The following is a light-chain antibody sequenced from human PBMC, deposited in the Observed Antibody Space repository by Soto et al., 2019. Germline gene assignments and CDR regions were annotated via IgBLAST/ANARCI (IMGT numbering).Light chain of an antibody. V-gene: IGKV1-39*01. CDR1: QNINNY. J-gene: IGKJ1*01. CDR2: AAS. CDR3: QRSHTTWT. Sequence: DIQMTQSPSSLSASVGDRVTITFRARQNINNYVKWYQQKPGKAPKLLIYAASSLQSGVPSSFSGSRSGTDFPVTNSSLHPEDFATYYCQRSHTTWTFGQGTKVEIK.